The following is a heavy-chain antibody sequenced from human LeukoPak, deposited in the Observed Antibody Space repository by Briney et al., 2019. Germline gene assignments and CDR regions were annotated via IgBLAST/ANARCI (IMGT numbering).Heavy chain of an antibody. D-gene: IGHD3-10*01. CDR2: IRYDGSNK. V-gene: IGHV3-30*02. CDR1: GFTFSSYG. Sequence: GGSLRLSCAASGFTFSSYGMHWVRQAPGKVLEWVAFIRYDGSNKYYADSVKGRFTISRDNSKNTLYLQMNSLRAEDTAVYYCAKDAQLPYYYGSGSYKDYWGQGTLVTVSS. J-gene: IGHJ4*02. CDR3: AKDAQLPYYYGSGSYKDY.